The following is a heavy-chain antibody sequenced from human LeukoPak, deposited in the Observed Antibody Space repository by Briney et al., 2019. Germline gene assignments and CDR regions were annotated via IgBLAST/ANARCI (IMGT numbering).Heavy chain of an antibody. J-gene: IGHJ4*02. Sequence: LPGGSLRLSCAASGFTFSSYAMSWVRQAPGKGLEWVSAISGSGGSTHYADSVKGRFNISRDNSKNTLYLQMNSLRAEDTAVYYCAKGQTGFGELFIDYWGQGTLVTVSS. CDR1: GFTFSSYA. CDR3: AKGQTGFGELFIDY. CDR2: ISGSGGST. V-gene: IGHV3-23*01. D-gene: IGHD3-10*01.